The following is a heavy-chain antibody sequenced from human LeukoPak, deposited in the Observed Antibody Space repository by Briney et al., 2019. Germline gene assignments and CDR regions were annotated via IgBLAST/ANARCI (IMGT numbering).Heavy chain of an antibody. CDR1: AFTFRNFG. CDR3: AKAGAVRGVIIRGVYYFDY. V-gene: IGHV3-23*01. CDR2: VGGSGADT. D-gene: IGHD3-10*01. Sequence: GGTLRLSCEASAFTFRNFGMSWVRQVPGKGLEWVAAVGGSGADTYYTDSVKGRFTISRDNSKNTLHLQMNSLRAEDTAVYYCAKAGAVRGVIIRGVYYFDYWGQGTLVTVSS. J-gene: IGHJ4*02.